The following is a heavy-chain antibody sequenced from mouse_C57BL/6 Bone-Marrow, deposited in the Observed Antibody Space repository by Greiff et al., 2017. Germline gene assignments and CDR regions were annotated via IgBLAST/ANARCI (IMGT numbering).Heavy chain of an antibody. V-gene: IGHV1-15*01. CDR1: GYTFTDYE. Sequence: QVQLKESGAELVRPGASVTLSCKASGYTFTDYEMHWVKQTPVHGLEWIGAIDPETGGTAYNQKFKGKAILTADKSSSTAYMELRSLTSEDSAVYYCTRLYYDYDALLDYWGQGTTLTVSS. J-gene: IGHJ2*01. D-gene: IGHD2-4*01. CDR2: IDPETGGT. CDR3: TRLYYDYDALLDY.